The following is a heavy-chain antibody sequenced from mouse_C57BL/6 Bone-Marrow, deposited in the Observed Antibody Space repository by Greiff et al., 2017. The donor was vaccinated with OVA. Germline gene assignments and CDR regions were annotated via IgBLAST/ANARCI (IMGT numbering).Heavy chain of an antibody. CDR1: GFTFSSYA. J-gene: IGHJ4*01. D-gene: IGHD1-1*02. V-gene: IGHV5-4*01. CDR2: ISDGGSYT. Sequence: EVHLVESGGGLVKPGGSLKLSCAASGFTFSSYAMSWVRQTPEKRLEWVATISDGGSYTYYPDNVKGRFTISRDNAKNNLYLQMSHLKSEDTAMYYCARGSPYGSYAMDYWGQGTSVTVSS. CDR3: ARGSPYGSYAMDY.